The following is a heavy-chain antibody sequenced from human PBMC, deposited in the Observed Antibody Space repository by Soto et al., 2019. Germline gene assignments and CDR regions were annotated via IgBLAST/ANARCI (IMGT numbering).Heavy chain of an antibody. CDR3: AKSPPHMTTYCMDV. D-gene: IGHD1-1*01. V-gene: IGHV1-69*01. Sequence: QVQLVQSGAEVKKSGSSVKVSCKASGGTFSSYAISWVRQAPGQGLEWMGGIIPIFGTANYAQKFQGRVTITADESTSTAYMELSSLRSEDTAVYYCAKSPPHMTTYCMDVWGQGTTVTVSS. CDR2: IIPIFGTA. J-gene: IGHJ6*02. CDR1: GGTFSSYA.